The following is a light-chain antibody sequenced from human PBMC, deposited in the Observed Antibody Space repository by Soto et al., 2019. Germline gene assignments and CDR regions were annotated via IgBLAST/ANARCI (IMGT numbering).Light chain of an antibody. J-gene: IGLJ3*02. Sequence: NFMLTQPHSVSESPGKTVTISCTRSSGSIASNYVQWYQQRPGSSPTTVIYEYNQRPSGVPDRFSGSIDSSSNSASLTISGLKTEDEADYYCQSYDSDNQVFGGGTKLTVL. CDR1: SGSIASNY. CDR3: QSYDSDNQV. V-gene: IGLV6-57*01. CDR2: EYN.